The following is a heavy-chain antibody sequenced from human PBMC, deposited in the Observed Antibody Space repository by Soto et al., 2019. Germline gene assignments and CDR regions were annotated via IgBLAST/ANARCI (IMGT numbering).Heavy chain of an antibody. CDR3: VRVSGGYSNIIDY. J-gene: IGHJ4*02. CDR2: ITPSGGST. D-gene: IGHD5-12*01. CDR1: GFTFSSSA. V-gene: IGHV3-23*01. Sequence: GGSLRLSCAASGFTFSSSAMRWVRQAPGKALEWVSAITPSGGSTYYADSVKGRFTISRDDSNNTLYLQMNSLRAEDTAVYYCVRVSGGYSNIIDYWGQGTLVTVSS.